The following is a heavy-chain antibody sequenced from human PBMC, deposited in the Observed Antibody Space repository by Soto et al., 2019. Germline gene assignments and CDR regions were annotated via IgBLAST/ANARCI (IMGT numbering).Heavy chain of an antibody. CDR2: ISGSGGST. CDR3: AKDADYDFWSGYPNNWFDP. CDR1: GFTFSSYA. J-gene: IGHJ5*02. D-gene: IGHD3-3*01. Sequence: EVQLLESGGGLVQPGGSLRLSCAASGFTFSSYAMSWVRQAPGKGLEWVSAISGSGGSTYYADSVKGRFTISRDNSKNTLNLQMNSLRAEDTAVYYCAKDADYDFWSGYPNNWFDPWGQGTLVTVSS. V-gene: IGHV3-23*01.